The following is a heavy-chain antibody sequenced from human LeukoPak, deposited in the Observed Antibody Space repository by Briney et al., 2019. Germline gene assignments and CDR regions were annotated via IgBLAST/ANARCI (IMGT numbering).Heavy chain of an antibody. J-gene: IGHJ6*02. CDR3: ARNPYTSGWYLVGYYYGMDV. CDR2: IYYSGST. Sequence: SETLSLTCTVSGGSISSSSYYWGWIRQPPGKGLEWIGSIYYSGSTYYNPSLKSRVTISVDTSKNQFSLKLSSVTAADTAVYYCARNPYTSGWYLVGYYYGMDVWGQGTTVTVSS. CDR1: GGSISSSSYY. V-gene: IGHV4-39*01. D-gene: IGHD6-19*01.